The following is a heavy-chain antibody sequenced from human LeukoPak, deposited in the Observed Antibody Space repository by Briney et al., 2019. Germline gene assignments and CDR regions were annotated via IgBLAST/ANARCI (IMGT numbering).Heavy chain of an antibody. CDR2: ISSDGDYI. D-gene: IGHD3-3*01. CDR3: ARDEAFLGWFDP. CDR1: GFSFRNYN. J-gene: IGHJ5*02. Sequence: GGSLRLSCVASGFSFRNYNMNWVRLAPGKGLEWVSSISSDGDYIYYADSLKGRFTISRDNAKHSLFLQMDSLRVEDTAVYYCARDEAFLGWFDPWGQGTLVTVSS. V-gene: IGHV3-21*01.